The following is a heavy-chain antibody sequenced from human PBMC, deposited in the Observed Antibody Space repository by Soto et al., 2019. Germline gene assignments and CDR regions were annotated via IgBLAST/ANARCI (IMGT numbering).Heavy chain of an antibody. CDR1: GFTFSSYA. D-gene: IGHD3-22*01. CDR3: AKSPLRGYYDSRSYDSFGDAFDI. V-gene: IGHV3-23*01. Sequence: PGGSLRLSCAASGFTFSSYAMSWVRQAPGKGLGWVSAISGSGGSTYYADSVRGRIPTSSDNSKTTLYLHMNSLRAEDKAVYSCAKSPLRGYYDSRSYDSFGDAFDIWGQGTMVTGSS. J-gene: IGHJ3*02. CDR2: ISGSGGST.